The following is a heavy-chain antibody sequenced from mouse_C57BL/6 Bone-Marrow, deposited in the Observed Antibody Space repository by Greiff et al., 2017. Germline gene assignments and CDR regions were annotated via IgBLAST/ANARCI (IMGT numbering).Heavy chain of an antibody. Sequence: EVQLQQSGPELVKPGASVKISCKASGYTFTDYYMNWVKQSHGKSLEWIGDINPNNGGTSYNQKFKGKATLTVDKSSSTAYMELRSLTSEDSAVFYCGRRGYPRYVDVWGTGTTVTVSS. J-gene: IGHJ1*03. CDR3: GRRGYPRYVDV. CDR1: GYTFTDYY. V-gene: IGHV1-26*01. D-gene: IGHD2-2*01. CDR2: INPNNGGT.